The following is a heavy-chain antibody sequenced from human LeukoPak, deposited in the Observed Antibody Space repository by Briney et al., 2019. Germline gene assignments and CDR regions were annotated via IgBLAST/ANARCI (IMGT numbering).Heavy chain of an antibody. D-gene: IGHD2-2*01. CDR1: GYTLTELS. Sequence: ASVTVSYKVSGYTLTELSMHWVRQAPGKGLEWMGGFDPEDGETIYAQKFQGRVTMTEDTSTDTAYMELSSLRSEDTAVYYCATTSRGVPSPPDYWGQGTLVTVSS. V-gene: IGHV1-24*01. CDR3: ATTSRGVPSPPDY. J-gene: IGHJ4*02. CDR2: FDPEDGET.